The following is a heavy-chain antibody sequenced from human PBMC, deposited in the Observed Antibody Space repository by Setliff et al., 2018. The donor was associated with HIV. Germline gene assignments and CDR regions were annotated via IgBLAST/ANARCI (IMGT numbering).Heavy chain of an antibody. D-gene: IGHD2-15*01. CDR3: AREPISYRDFVVVAAAFDI. CDR2: INPSGGST. V-gene: IGHV1-46*01. Sequence: ASVKVSCKASGYAFTNYYLHWVRRAPGQGLAWMGIINPSGGSTIYAQKLQGRVTMTRDTSTNTVYMELSSLRSGDTAVYYCAREPISYRDFVVVAAAFDIWGQGTMVTVSS. CDR1: GYAFTNYY. J-gene: IGHJ3*02.